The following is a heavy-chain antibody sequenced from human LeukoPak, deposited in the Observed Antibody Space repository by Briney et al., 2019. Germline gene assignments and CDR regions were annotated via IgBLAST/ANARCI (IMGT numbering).Heavy chain of an antibody. J-gene: IGHJ4*02. CDR2: IIPIFGTA. CDR3: AVEPRDCGGDCYSDY. V-gene: IGHV1-69*13. Sequence: SVKVSCKVSGYTLTELSMHWVRQAPGQGLEWMGGIIPIFGTANYAQKFQGRVTITADESTSTAYMELSSLRSEDTAVYYCAVEPRDCGGDCYSDYWGQGTLVTVSS. CDR1: GYTLTELS. D-gene: IGHD2-21*02.